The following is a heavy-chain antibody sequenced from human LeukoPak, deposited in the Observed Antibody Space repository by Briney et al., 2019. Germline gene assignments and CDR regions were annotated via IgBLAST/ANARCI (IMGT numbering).Heavy chain of an antibody. D-gene: IGHD6-19*01. CDR3: AGQYSSGWSDPFDAFDI. CDR1: GYTFTIYA. V-gene: IGHV1-3*01. Sequence: ASVTVSCKASGYTFTIYAMHWVRQAPGQRLEWMGWINAGNGNTKCSQKFQGRVTITRDTSASTAYMELSSLRSEDTAVYYCAGQYSSGWSDPFDAFDIWGQGTMVTVSS. CDR2: INAGNGNT. J-gene: IGHJ3*02.